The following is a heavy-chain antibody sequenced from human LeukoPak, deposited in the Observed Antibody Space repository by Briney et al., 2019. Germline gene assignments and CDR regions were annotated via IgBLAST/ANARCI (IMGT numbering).Heavy chain of an antibody. J-gene: IGHJ6*03. Sequence: ASVKVSCKASGGTFSSYAISWVRQAPGQGLEWMGRIIPIFGTANYAQKFQGRVTITTDESTSTAYMELSSLRSEDTAVYYCARAGYSYGTYYYYYMDVWGKGTTVTVSS. CDR3: ARAGYSYGTYYYYYMDV. CDR2: IIPIFGTA. V-gene: IGHV1-69*05. CDR1: GGTFSSYA. D-gene: IGHD5-18*01.